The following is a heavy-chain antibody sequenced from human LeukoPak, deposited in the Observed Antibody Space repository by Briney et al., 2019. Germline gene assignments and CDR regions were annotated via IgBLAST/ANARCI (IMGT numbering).Heavy chain of an antibody. CDR1: GGSISSYY. D-gene: IGHD3-22*01. V-gene: IGHV4-59*08. CDR3: ARLAKGGYYDSSGYYPPRNAFDI. J-gene: IGHJ3*02. Sequence: SETLSLTCTVSGGSISSYYWSWIRQPPGKGLEWIGYIYYSGSTNYNPSLKSRVTTSVDTSKNQFSLKLSSVTAADTAVYYCARLAKGGYYDSSGYYPPRNAFDIWGQGTMVTVSS. CDR2: IYYSGST.